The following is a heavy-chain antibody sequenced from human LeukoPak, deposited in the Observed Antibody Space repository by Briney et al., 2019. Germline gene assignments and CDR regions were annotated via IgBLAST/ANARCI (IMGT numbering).Heavy chain of an antibody. V-gene: IGHV4-39*01. CDR1: GGSISSSIYY. J-gene: IGHJ4*02. CDR3: ARHRYGSGSFDY. D-gene: IGHD3-10*01. CDR2: IYYSGST. Sequence: PSETLSLTCTVSGGSISSSIYYWGWIRQPPGKGLEWIGSIYYSGSTYYNPSLKSRVTISVDTSKNQFSLKLSSVTAADTAVYYCARHRYGSGSFDYWGQGTLVTISS.